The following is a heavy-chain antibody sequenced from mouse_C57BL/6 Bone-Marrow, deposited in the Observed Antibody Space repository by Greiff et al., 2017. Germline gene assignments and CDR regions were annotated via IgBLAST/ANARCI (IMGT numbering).Heavy chain of an antibody. V-gene: IGHV1-4*01. J-gene: IGHJ4*01. CDR1: GYTFTSYS. CDR2: INPCSGYT. Sequence: VQLEQPGAELARPGASVKMSCKASGYTFTSYSMHWVKQRPGQGLEWIGYINPCSGYTKYNQKFKDKATLTVDNSSSTAYMQLSSLTSEDSAVXYCARGGGMDDWGQGTSVTVSS. CDR3: ARGGGMDD.